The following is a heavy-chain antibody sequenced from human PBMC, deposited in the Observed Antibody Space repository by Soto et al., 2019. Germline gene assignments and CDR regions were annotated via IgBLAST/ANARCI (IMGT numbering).Heavy chain of an antibody. CDR1: GGSVRSDRYY. V-gene: IGHV4-31*03. D-gene: IGHD3-16*02. J-gene: IGHJ4*01. Sequence: QVQLQESGPGLVKPSQTLSLTCTVSGGSVRSDRYYWSWLRQRPGKGLEWIGYIYFSGEAYYNPSPTNRVAISVDPAKNQFPLKLNSVTAADTAVYYCASGVIGPTSLVHWGQGALVTVSP. CDR2: IYFSGEA. CDR3: ASGVIGPTSLVH.